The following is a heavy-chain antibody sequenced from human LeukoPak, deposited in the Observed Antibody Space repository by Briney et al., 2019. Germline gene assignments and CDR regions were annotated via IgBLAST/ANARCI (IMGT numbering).Heavy chain of an antibody. CDR1: GGSFSGYY. V-gene: IGHV4-34*01. J-gene: IGHJ5*02. CDR2: INHSGST. CDR3: ARVSHRAQIWSGYYFSWFDP. Sequence: PSETLSLTCAVYGGSFSGYYWSWIRQPPGKGLEWIGEINHSGSTNYNPSLKSRVTISVDTSKNQFSLKLSSVTAADTAVYYCARVSHRAQIWSGYYFSWFDPWGQGTLVTVSS. D-gene: IGHD3-3*01.